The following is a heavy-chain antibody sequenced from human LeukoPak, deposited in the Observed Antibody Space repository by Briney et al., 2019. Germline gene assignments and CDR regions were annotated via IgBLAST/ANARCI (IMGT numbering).Heavy chain of an antibody. CDR2: MNPNSGNT. D-gene: IGHD5-12*01. V-gene: IGHV1-8*01. CDR3: TRAHSGYHYYYGMDV. CDR1: GYTFTSYD. J-gene: IGHJ6*02. Sequence: GASVKVSCKASGYTFTSYDINWVRRATGQGLEWMGWMNPNSGNTGYAQKFQGRVTMTRNTSISTAYMELSSVRSEDTAVYYCTRAHSGYHYYYGMDVWGQGTTVTVSS.